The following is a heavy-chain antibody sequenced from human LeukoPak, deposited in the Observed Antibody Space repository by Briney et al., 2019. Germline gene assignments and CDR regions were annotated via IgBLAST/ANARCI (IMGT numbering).Heavy chain of an antibody. CDR1: GGSISSGGYY. J-gene: IGHJ4*02. CDR3: ARDPVPGYYYDSSGFDY. V-gene: IGHV4-31*03. D-gene: IGHD3-22*01. Sequence: SETLSLTCTVSGGSISSGGYYWSWICQHPGKGLEWIGYIYYSGSTYYNPSLKSRVTISVDTSKNQFSLKLSSVTAADTAVYYCARDPVPGYYYDSSGFDYWGQGTLVTVSS. CDR2: IYYSGST.